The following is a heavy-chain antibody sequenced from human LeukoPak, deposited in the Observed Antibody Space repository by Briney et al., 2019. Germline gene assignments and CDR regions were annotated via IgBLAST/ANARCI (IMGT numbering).Heavy chain of an antibody. J-gene: IGHJ4*02. V-gene: IGHV3-23*01. CDR3: APLGVTTWLDY. D-gene: IGHD4-17*01. CDR1: VFTFSSYA. Sequence: AGGSLRLSCAASVFTFSSYAMMWVRQAPGKGLGCVSSGSGGSTYYADSVKGRFTISRDNSKNTLYLQMNSLRAEDTAVYYCAPLGVTTWLDYWGQGTLVTVSS. CDR2: SGSGGST.